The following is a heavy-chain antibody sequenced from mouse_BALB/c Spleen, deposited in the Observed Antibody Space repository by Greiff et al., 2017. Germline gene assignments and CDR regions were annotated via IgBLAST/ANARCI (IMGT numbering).Heavy chain of an antibody. Sequence: QVQLQQPGSVLARPGASVKLSCKASGYTFTSSCMHWAKQRPGQGLEWIGEIHPNSGNTNYNEKFKGKATLTVDTSSSTAYVDLSSLTSEDSAVYNCARGTTVVFDYWGQGTTLTVSS. D-gene: IGHD1-1*01. CDR1: GYTFTSSC. CDR3: ARGTTVVFDY. CDR2: IHPNSGNT. J-gene: IGHJ2*01. V-gene: IGHV1S130*01.